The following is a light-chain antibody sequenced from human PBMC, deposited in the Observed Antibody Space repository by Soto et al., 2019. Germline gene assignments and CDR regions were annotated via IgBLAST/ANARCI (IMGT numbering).Light chain of an antibody. V-gene: IGKV3-11*01. J-gene: IGKJ1*01. CDR2: DAS. Sequence: EIMLTHSPATLSLSPWERATLYSRASQSVSSYLAWYQQKPGQAPRLLIYDASNRATGIPARFSGSGSGTDFTLTISSLEPEDFAVYYCQQRSNWPWTFGQGTKVDIK. CDR3: QQRSNWPWT. CDR1: QSVSSY.